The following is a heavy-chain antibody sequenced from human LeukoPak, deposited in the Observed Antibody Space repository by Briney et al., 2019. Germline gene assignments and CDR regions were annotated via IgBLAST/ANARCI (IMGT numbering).Heavy chain of an antibody. Sequence: GGSLRLSCAASGFTFSSYWMSWVRQAPGKGLEWVANIKQDGSEKYYVDSVKGRFTISRDNAKNSLYLQMNSLRAEDTAVYYCARGPPPYDILTGYLDYWGQGTLVTVSS. CDR1: GFTFSSYW. CDR3: ARGPPPYDILTGYLDY. V-gene: IGHV3-7*01. CDR2: IKQDGSEK. D-gene: IGHD3-9*01. J-gene: IGHJ4*02.